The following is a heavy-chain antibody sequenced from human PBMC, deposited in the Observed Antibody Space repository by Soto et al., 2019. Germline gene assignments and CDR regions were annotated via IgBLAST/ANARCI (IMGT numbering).Heavy chain of an antibody. J-gene: IGHJ5*02. V-gene: IGHV3-9*01. CDR3: AKGRGALTVVSNWFDP. D-gene: IGHD3-22*01. CDR1: GFTFEDHA. Sequence: PGGSLRLSCAAIGFTFEDHAMHWIRQVPGKGLEWVAGINWNSGITGYADSVKGRFTISRDNANNSLHLEMNSLKSEDTALYYCAKGRGALTVVSNWFDPWGQGISVTVSS. CDR2: INWNSGIT.